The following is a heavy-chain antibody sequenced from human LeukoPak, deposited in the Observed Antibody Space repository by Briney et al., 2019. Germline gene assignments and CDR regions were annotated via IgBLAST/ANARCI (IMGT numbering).Heavy chain of an antibody. CDR2: IIPIFGTA. D-gene: IGHD2-2*02. J-gene: IGHJ4*02. CDR1: GGTFSSYA. Sequence: SVKVSCQASGGTFSSYAISWVRQAPGQGVDWVGGIIPIFGTANYAQKFQGRVTITTDESTSTAYMELSSLRSEDTAVYYCARSSVVVPAAIDYWGQGTLVTVSS. V-gene: IGHV1-69*05. CDR3: ARSSVVVPAAIDY.